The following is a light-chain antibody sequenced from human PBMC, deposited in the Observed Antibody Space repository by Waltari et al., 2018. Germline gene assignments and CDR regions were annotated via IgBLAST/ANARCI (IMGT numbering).Light chain of an antibody. CDR3: QQYGSLATT. CDR2: GAS. J-gene: IGKJ5*01. CDR1: QSVSSSY. Sequence: EIVLTQSPGTLSLSPGERATLPCRASQSVSSSYLAWYQQKPGQAPRLLIYGASSRATGIPDRFSGSGSGTDFTLTISRLEPEDFAVYYCQQYGSLATTFGQGTRLEIK. V-gene: IGKV3-20*01.